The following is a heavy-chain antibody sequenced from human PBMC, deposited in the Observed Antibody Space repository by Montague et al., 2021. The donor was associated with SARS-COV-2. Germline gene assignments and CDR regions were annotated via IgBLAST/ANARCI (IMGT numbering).Heavy chain of an antibody. D-gene: IGHD2-2*01. CDR2: INHSGST. Sequence: SETLSLTCAVYGGSFSGYYWTWIRQPPGKGLEWIGEINHSGSTIYNPSLKSRVTISVDTSKNQFSLKLSSVTAADTAVYYCTRECYQVLWSDFYYFGMDAWGQGTLVTVSS. CDR3: TRECYQVLWSDFYYFGMDA. V-gene: IGHV4-34*01. CDR1: GGSFSGYY. J-gene: IGHJ6*02.